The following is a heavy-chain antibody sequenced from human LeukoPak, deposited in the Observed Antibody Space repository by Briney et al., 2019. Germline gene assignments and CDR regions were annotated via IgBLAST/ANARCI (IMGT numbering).Heavy chain of an antibody. CDR1: GFTFSSDA. Sequence: GGSLRLSCAASGFTFSSDAMSSVRQAPGKGLEWVSAISGRGGSTYYAPSVKGRFTIYRDHHKNTLYLQMNSRRAEDTAVYYCAKDLWFGDPPRYWGQGTLVTVSS. V-gene: IGHV3-23*01. D-gene: IGHD3-10*01. CDR2: ISGRGGST. J-gene: IGHJ4*02. CDR3: AKDLWFGDPPRY.